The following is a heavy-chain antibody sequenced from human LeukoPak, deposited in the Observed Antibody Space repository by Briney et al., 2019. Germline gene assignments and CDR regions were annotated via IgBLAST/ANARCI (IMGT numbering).Heavy chain of an antibody. V-gene: IGHV3-30*03. D-gene: IGHD1-26*01. CDR2: ISYDGNNK. J-gene: IGHJ1*01. Sequence: PGRSLRLSCAASGFTFSSYGMHWVRQAPGKGLEWVAVISYDGNNKYYTDSVKGRFTISRDNAKNSLYVQMNSLRAEDTAVYYCARERDSGKYWGDLQHWGQGTLVTVSS. CDR3: ARERDSGKYWGDLQH. CDR1: GFTFSSYG.